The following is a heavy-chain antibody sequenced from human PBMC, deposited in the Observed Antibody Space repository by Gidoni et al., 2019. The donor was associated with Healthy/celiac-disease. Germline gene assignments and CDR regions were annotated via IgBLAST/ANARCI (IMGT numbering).Heavy chain of an antibody. D-gene: IGHD1-26*01. CDR2: ISAYHGNT. V-gene: IGHV1-18*01. CDR1: GYSSTSYG. Sequence: QVQLVPSGAEVTKPGAAVQVSCTASGYSSTSYGISWVRQAPGQGLEWMGWISAYHGNTNSAQKLQGRFTMTTATSTSTAYMELRILRSDSTAVYYCARAITEWWELPYAFDIWGQGTMVTVSS. CDR3: ARAITEWWELPYAFDI. J-gene: IGHJ3*02.